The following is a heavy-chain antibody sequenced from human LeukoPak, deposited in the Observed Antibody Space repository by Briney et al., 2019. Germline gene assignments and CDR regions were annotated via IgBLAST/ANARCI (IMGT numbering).Heavy chain of an antibody. Sequence: GGSLRLSCAVSGFTFSGWWMTWVRQAPGKGLEWVANIEQDGSDKYYVDSVVGRFTISRDNAQNLLYLHMNSLRAEDTGVYYCAKSGGFFDTWGQGTLVTVSS. V-gene: IGHV3-7*01. CDR1: GFTFSGWW. CDR3: AKSGGFFDT. CDR2: IEQDGSDK. J-gene: IGHJ4*02. D-gene: IGHD1-26*01.